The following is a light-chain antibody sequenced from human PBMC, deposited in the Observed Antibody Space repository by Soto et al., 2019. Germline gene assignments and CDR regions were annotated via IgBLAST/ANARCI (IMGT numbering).Light chain of an antibody. Sequence: EIVLTQSPGTLSLSPGERATLSCRASHSFSSPYLAWYQQKSGQAPRPLIYGASNRATGIPDRFSGSGSGTDFTVTISGLDPEDFEVYFFKQYGRSPSTFGQVSKVEIK. CDR3: KQYGRSPST. J-gene: IGKJ1*01. CDR1: HSFSSPY. CDR2: GAS. V-gene: IGKV3-20*01.